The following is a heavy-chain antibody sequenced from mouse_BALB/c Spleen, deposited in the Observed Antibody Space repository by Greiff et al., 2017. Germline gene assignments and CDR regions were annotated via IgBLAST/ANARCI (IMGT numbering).Heavy chain of an antibody. D-gene: IGHD1-1*01. Sequence: QVQLQQSGPGLVAPSQSLSITCTVSGFSLTSYDISWIRQPPGKGLEWLGVIWTGGGTNYNSAFMSRLSISKDNSKSQVFLKMNSLQTDDTAIYYCVRAHYYGSSWFAYWGQGTLVTVSA. CDR1: GFSLTSYD. J-gene: IGHJ3*01. CDR3: VRAHYYGSSWFAY. V-gene: IGHV2-9-2*01. CDR2: IWTGGGT.